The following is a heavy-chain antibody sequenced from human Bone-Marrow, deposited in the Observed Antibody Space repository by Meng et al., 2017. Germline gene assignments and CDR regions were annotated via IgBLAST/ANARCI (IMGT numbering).Heavy chain of an antibody. Sequence: GGSLRLSCAASGFTFSSYWMHWVRQAPGKGLVWVSRINSDGSSTSYADSVKGRFTISRDNAKNTPYLQMNSLRAEDTAVYYCARIRFGLGYYYYGMDVWGQGTTVTVSS. V-gene: IGHV3-74*01. CDR3: ARIRFGLGYYYYGMDV. CDR2: INSDGSST. J-gene: IGHJ6*02. D-gene: IGHD3-16*01. CDR1: GFTFSSYW.